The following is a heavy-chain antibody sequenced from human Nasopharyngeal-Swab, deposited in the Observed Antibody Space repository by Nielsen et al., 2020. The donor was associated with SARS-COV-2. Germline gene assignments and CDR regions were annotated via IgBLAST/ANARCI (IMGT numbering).Heavy chain of an antibody. CDR3: GSYALGRGTAEEVGHYYYYGSAF. J-gene: IGHJ6*02. D-gene: IGHD2-2*01. V-gene: IGHV3-53*01. Sequence: GGSLRLSCAASGFTVSSNYMSWVRQAPGKGLEWVSVIYSGGSTYYADSVKGRFTISRDNSKNTLYLQMNSLRAEAQAVYYCGSYALGRGTAEEVGHYYYYGSAFLGQGTTVTVSS. CDR1: GFTVSSNY. CDR2: IYSGGST.